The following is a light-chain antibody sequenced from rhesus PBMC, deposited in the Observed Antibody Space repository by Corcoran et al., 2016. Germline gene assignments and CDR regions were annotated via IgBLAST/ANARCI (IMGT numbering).Light chain of an antibody. CDR3: QQYSDWPLT. CDR2: GAS. Sequence: EIVLTQSPATLSLSPGERATLSCRASQSVSSSLAWYPQQPEQAPRLLLYGASSRDTGIPDRFSGSGSGTDFTLAISSLEPEDFAVYYWQQYSDWPLTFGGGTKVEIK. V-gene: IGKV3-42*03. J-gene: IGKJ4*01. CDR1: QSVSSS.